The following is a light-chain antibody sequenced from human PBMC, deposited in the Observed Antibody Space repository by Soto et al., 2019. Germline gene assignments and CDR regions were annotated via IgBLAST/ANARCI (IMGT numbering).Light chain of an antibody. Sequence: IVFTQSPCTLSLSPGERATLSCRASQRLSSNYLAWFQQKPGQAPRLLIYGASSRATGIPDRFSGSGSGTDFTLTIPRLEPEDFAVYYCLQYGSSVWTFGQGTKVDIK. J-gene: IGKJ1*01. CDR3: LQYGSSVWT. CDR1: QRLSSNY. CDR2: GAS. V-gene: IGKV3-20*01.